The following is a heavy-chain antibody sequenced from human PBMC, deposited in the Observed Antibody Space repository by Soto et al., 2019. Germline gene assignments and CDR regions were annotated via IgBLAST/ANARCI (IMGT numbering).Heavy chain of an antibody. J-gene: IGHJ4*02. D-gene: IGHD3-9*01. CDR1: GFNFSNAW. V-gene: IGHV3-15*01. CDR2: IKSKTDGGTS. CDR3: STNLPNYDFLTGRVY. Sequence: GGSLRLSCAASGFNFSNAWMSWVRQAPGKGLEWVGRIKSKTDGGTSAYAAPVKGRFTISRDDSKNTLYLQMNSLKTEDTAVYYCSTNLPNYDFLTGRVYWGQGTQVTVSS.